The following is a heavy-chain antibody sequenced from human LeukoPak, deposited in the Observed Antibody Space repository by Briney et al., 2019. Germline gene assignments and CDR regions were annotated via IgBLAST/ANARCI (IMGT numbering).Heavy chain of an antibody. CDR2: IIPIFGTA. Sequence: GASVKVSCKASGGTFSSYAISWVRQAPGQGLEWMGGIIPIFGTANYAQKFQGRVTITTDESTSTDYMELSSLRSEDTAVYHCARDRIAVAGTNYYYYMDVWGKGTTVTVSS. J-gene: IGHJ6*03. CDR3: ARDRIAVAGTNYYYYMDV. D-gene: IGHD6-19*01. V-gene: IGHV1-69*05. CDR1: GGTFSSYA.